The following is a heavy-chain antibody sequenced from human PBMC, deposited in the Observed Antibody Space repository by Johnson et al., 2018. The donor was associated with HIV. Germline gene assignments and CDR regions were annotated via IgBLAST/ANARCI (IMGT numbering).Heavy chain of an antibody. V-gene: IGHV3-15*01. Sequence: EVQLVESGGDLIQPGGSLRLSCAASGFTFTNAWMSWVRQAPGKGLEWVGRIKSKADGGTTDYAAPVKGRFTISRDDSKNTQYLQINSLRTEDTAVYYCARENYRRRDAFDVWGQGTVVTVSS. CDR3: ARENYRRRDAFDV. CDR1: GFTFTNAW. J-gene: IGHJ3*01. D-gene: IGHD1-7*01. CDR2: IKSKADGGTT.